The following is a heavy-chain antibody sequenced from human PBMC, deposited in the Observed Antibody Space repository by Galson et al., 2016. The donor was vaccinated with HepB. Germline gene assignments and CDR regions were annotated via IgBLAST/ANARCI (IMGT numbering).Heavy chain of an antibody. CDR2: IYSGGST. CDR3: ASKSVVK. CDR1: GFSVSTNY. Sequence: SLRLSCAASGFSVSTNYMSWVRQAPGKGLEWVSVIYSGGSTYYADSVKGRFTISRDNSKNTLYLQMNSLRVEDTAVYYCASKSVVKWGQGTLVTVSS. J-gene: IGHJ4*02. V-gene: IGHV3-53*01. D-gene: IGHD2-21*01.